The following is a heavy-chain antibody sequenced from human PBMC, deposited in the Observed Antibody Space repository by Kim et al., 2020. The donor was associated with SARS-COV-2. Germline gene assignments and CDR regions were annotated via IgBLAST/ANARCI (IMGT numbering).Heavy chain of an antibody. CDR2: IYPGDSGT. V-gene: IGHV5-51*01. J-gene: IGHJ5*01. Sequence: GESLKISCKGSGYSFTNSWLGWVRQMPGKGLEWMGFIYPGDSGTRYSPSFQGQVTFSVDKSISTAYLQWNSLKASDTAMYYCARQAGGAADGSCCWFDFWGQGTLVTVSS. CDR1: GYSFTNSW. D-gene: IGHD6-13*01. CDR3: ARQAGGAADGSCCWFDF.